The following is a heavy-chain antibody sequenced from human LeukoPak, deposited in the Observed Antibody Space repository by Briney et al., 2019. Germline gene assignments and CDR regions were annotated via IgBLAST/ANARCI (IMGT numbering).Heavy chain of an antibody. J-gene: IGHJ4*02. V-gene: IGHV3-74*01. Sequence: GGSLRLSCAASGFTFSSYWMHWVRQAPGKGLVWVSRINSDESSTSYADSVKGRFTISRDNAKNTLYLQMNSLRAEDTAVYYCARADSSGLKYYFDYWGQGTLVTVSS. CDR3: ARADSSGLKYYFDY. D-gene: IGHD3-22*01. CDR2: INSDESST. CDR1: GFTFSSYW.